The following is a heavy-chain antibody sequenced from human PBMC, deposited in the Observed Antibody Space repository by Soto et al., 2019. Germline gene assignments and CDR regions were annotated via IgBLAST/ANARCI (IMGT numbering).Heavy chain of an antibody. CDR3: STALSEYYDFWSGYYRYYYYYMDV. Sequence: ASVKVSCKASGYTFTSYDINWVRQATGQGLEWMGWMNPNSGNTGYAQKFQGRVTMTRNTSISTAYMGLSSLRSEDTAVYYCSTALSEYYDFWSGYYRYYYYYMDVWGKGTTVTVSS. CDR1: GYTFTSYD. D-gene: IGHD3-3*01. CDR2: MNPNSGNT. J-gene: IGHJ6*03. V-gene: IGHV1-8*01.